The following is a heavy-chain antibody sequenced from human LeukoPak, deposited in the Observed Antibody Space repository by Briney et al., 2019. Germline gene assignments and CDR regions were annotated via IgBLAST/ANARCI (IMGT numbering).Heavy chain of an antibody. CDR3: AHRRFLDSSGYFDY. CDR1: GFSLSTSGVG. Sequence: SGPTLVNPTQTLTLTCTFSGFSLSTSGVGVGWIRQPPGRALEWLALIYWNDDKRYSPSLKSRLTITKDTSKNQVVLTMTNMDPVDTATYYCAHRRFLDSSGYFDYWGQGTLVTVSS. CDR2: IYWNDDK. J-gene: IGHJ4*02. V-gene: IGHV2-5*01. D-gene: IGHD3-22*01.